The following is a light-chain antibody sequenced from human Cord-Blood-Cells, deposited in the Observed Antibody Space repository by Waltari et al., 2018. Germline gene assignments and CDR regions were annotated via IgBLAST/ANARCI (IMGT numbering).Light chain of an antibody. CDR3: QQYYSTPFT. V-gene: IGKV4-1*01. CDR1: QSVLYSSNNKNY. CDR2: WAS. J-gene: IGKJ3*01. Sequence: DIVMTQSPDSLAVSLGERATINCKSSQSVLYSSNNKNYLAWYQQKPGQPPKLLIYWASTRESGVPDRFSVSGSGTDFTLTISILQAEDVAVYYCQQYYSTPFTFGPGTKVDIK.